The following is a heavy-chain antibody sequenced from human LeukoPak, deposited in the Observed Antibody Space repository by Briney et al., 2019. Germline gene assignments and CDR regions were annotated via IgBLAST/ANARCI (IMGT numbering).Heavy chain of an antibody. V-gene: IGHV3-53*01. CDR2: IYIGVST. CDR3: ARERPHYDILPGATTRYGMDV. Sequence: VGCLRLSCAASGFTVSSNFMGCGRQAPRERLGCVLVIYIGVSTYYADSVSGRFTISRDNSKDTLYLQMNSLRAEDTAVYYCARERPHYDILPGATTRYGMDVWGQGTTVTVSS. J-gene: IGHJ6*02. D-gene: IGHD3-9*01. CDR1: GFTVSSNF.